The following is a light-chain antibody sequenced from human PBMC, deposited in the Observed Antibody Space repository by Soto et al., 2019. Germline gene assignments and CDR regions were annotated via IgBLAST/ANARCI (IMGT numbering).Light chain of an antibody. CDR2: GVS. Sequence: EIVLTQSPGTLSLSPGERATLSCRASQSISSNYLAWYQQKPGQAPRLLIYGVSSRATGVPDRFSGSGSGTDFTLTISRLEPEDFAVYYCQQYGDSPPWTFGQGTQVEIK. CDR3: QQYGDSPPWT. J-gene: IGKJ1*01. V-gene: IGKV3-20*01. CDR1: QSISSNY.